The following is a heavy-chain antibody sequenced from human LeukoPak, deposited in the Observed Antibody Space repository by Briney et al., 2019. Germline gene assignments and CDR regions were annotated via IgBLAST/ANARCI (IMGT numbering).Heavy chain of an antibody. V-gene: IGHV3-30*04. CDR3: ARLDFWSGYYTDY. Sequence: PGGSLRLSCAASGFTFSSYAMHWVRQAPGKGLEWVAVISYDGSNKYYADSVKGRFTISRDNSKNTLYLQMNSLRAEDTAVYYCARLDFWSGYYTDYWGQGTLVTVSS. D-gene: IGHD3-3*01. J-gene: IGHJ4*02. CDR2: ISYDGSNK. CDR1: GFTFSSYA.